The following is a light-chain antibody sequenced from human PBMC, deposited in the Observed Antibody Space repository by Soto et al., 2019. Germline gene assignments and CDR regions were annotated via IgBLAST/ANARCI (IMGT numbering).Light chain of an antibody. CDR1: QSVSSY. V-gene: IGKV3-15*01. Sequence: EIVMTQSPATLSVSPGDRATLSCRASQSVSSYLAWYQQKPGQAPRLLIYGTSTRATGIPARFSGSGSGTEFTLTISSLQSEDFAVYYCQQYNNWPRTFGPGTKVDIK. J-gene: IGKJ1*01. CDR3: QQYNNWPRT. CDR2: GTS.